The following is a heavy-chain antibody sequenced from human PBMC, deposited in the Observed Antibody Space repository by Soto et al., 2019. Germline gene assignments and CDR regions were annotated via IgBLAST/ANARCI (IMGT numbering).Heavy chain of an antibody. Sequence: QVQLVQSGGEVKKPGASVKVSCKAAGYTFTSHGIRWVRQAPGQGLERMGWISTFHGSINYAQKFQGRVTMTTDTSTSTAYMELRSLRSDDTAVYYCARFYSSGWPRGYFDYWGQGTPVTVSA. CDR3: ARFYSSGWPRGYFDY. D-gene: IGHD6-19*01. CDR1: GYTFTSHG. V-gene: IGHV1-18*01. J-gene: IGHJ4*02. CDR2: ISTFHGSI.